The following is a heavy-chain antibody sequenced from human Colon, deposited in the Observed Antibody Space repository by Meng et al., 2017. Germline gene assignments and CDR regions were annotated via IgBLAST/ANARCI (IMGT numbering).Heavy chain of an antibody. D-gene: IGHD6-13*01. CDR1: GFTFSTYA. CDR2: IWSNGINK. Sequence: QVQLGESGGGVAQPCRSLTLSCAASGFTFSTYAMHWVRQAPGKGLEWVAVIWSNGINKYYADSVKGRFTISRDNSKNTLYVQMNSLRAEDTAVYYCATSIMAAGTIDYWGQGTLVTVSS. CDR3: ATSIMAAGTIDY. J-gene: IGHJ4*02. V-gene: IGHV3-33*01.